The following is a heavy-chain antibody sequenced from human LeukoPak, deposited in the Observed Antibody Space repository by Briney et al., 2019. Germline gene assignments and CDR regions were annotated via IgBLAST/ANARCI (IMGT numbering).Heavy chain of an antibody. D-gene: IGHD3-16*01. CDR3: ATEVVGDYVWGRPYY. CDR2: INPNSGGT. V-gene: IGHV1-2*02. Sequence: ASVKVSCKASGYTFTGYYMHWVRQAPGQGLEWMGWINPNSGGTNYAQKFRGRVTMTRDTSISTAYMELSRLRSEDTAVYYCATEVVGDYVWGRPYYWGQGTLVTVSS. CDR1: GYTFTGYY. J-gene: IGHJ4*02.